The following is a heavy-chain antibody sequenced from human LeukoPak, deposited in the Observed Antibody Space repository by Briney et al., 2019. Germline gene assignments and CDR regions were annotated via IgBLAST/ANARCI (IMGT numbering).Heavy chain of an antibody. V-gene: IGHV4-31*03. Sequence: PSETLSLTCTVSGGSISSGGYYWSWIRQHPGKGLEWIGYIYYSGSTFYNPSLKSRITISIDTSKNHFSLKLSYVTAEDTAVYYCARHPPRGQLGTAFEIWGHGTMVTVSS. D-gene: IGHD3-16*01. CDR3: ARHPPRGQLGTAFEI. CDR1: GGSISSGGYY. J-gene: IGHJ3*02. CDR2: IYYSGST.